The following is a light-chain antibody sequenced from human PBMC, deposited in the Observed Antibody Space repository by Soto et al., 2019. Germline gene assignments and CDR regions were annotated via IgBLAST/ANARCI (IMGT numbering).Light chain of an antibody. J-gene: IGLJ1*01. CDR2: DIS. Sequence: QSALTQPASVSGSPGQSITISCTGTSNDVGGYKYVSWYQQHPGKAPRLIIHDISHRPSGVSDRFAGSKSGNTAYLIISGLQAEDEADYYCSSYTSRSLYALGTGTKVTVL. CDR1: SNDVGGYKY. CDR3: SSYTSRSLYA. V-gene: IGLV2-14*03.